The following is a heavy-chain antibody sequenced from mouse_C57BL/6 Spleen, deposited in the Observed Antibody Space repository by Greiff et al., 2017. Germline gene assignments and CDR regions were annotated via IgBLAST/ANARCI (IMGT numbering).Heavy chain of an antibody. Sequence: EVQLQQSGPELVKPGASVKISCKASGYTLTDYYMNWVKQSHGKSLEWIGDINPNNGGTSYNQKFKGKATLTVDKSSSTAYMELRSLTSEDSAVYYCAKRGVLRRDYYAMDYWGQGTSVTVSS. J-gene: IGHJ4*01. CDR2: INPNNGGT. D-gene: IGHD2-4*01. V-gene: IGHV1-26*01. CDR1: GYTLTDYY. CDR3: AKRGVLRRDYYAMDY.